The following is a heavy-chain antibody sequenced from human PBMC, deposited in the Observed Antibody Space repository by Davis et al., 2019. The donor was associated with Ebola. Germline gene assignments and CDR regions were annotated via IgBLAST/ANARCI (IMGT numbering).Heavy chain of an antibody. CDR2: IYPGDSDT. D-gene: IGHD3-22*01. CDR1: GYSFTKYW. Sequence: GESLKISCTGSGYSFTKYWIGWVRQMPGKGLEWMGIIYPGDSDTRYSPSFLGQVIFSADKSISTAYLQWSSLKASDTATYYCARAPYYYDVSGFYVDFWGQGTLVTVSS. CDR3: ARAPYYYDVSGFYVDF. V-gene: IGHV5-51*01. J-gene: IGHJ4*02.